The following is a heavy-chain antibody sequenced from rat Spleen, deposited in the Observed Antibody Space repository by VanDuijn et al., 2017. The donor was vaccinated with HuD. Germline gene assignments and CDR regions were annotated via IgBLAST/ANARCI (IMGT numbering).Heavy chain of an antibody. CDR2: INTGGGNT. J-gene: IGHJ4*01. D-gene: IGHD1-11*01. CDR1: GFTFSNYD. V-gene: IGHV5S23*01. CDR3: ARHRGGYSLYVMDA. Sequence: EVQLVESGGGLVQPGRSLKLSCTASGFTFSNYDMAWVRQAPTKGLEWVAYINTGGGNTYYRDSVRGRFTISRNNAKSTLYLQMDSLRSEDTATYYCARHRGGYSLYVMDAWGQGASVTVSS.